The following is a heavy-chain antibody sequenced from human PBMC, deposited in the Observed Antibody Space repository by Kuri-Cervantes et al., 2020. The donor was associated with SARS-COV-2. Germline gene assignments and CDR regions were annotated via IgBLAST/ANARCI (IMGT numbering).Heavy chain of an antibody. CDR3: ARGQNSELLWFGESISYYFDY. Sequence: ESLKISCAVYGGSFSGYYWSWIRQPPGKGLEWIGEINHSGSTNYNPSLKSRVTISVDTSKNQFSLKLSSVTAADTAVYYYARGQNSELLWFGESISYYFDYWGQGTLVTVSS. V-gene: IGHV4-34*01. CDR2: INHSGST. D-gene: IGHD3-10*01. CDR1: GGSFSGYY. J-gene: IGHJ4*02.